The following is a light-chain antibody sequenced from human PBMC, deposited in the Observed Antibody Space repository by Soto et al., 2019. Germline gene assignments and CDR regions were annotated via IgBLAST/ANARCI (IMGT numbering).Light chain of an antibody. CDR2: AAY. Sequence: AIRMTQSPSSLSASTGDRVTITCRASQGISSYLASYQQKPGKAPKLLIHAAYTLQSGVPSRFSGSGSGTDFTLTISCLQYEDFATCCCQQYYSYPWTVGQGTKVEIK. V-gene: IGKV1-8*01. CDR1: QGISSY. J-gene: IGKJ1*01. CDR3: QQYYSYPWT.